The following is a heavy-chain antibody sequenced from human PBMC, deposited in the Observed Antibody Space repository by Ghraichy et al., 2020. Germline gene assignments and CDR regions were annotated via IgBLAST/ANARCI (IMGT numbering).Heavy chain of an antibody. CDR3: APDILTGYKSIDY. CDR2: INTDGSTT. CDR1: GFTFSGYW. V-gene: IGHV3-74*01. Sequence: GGSLRLSCAASGFTFSGYWMHWVRQAPGKGLVWVSRINTDGSTTRYADSVKGRFIISRDNAKNTLYLQMNSLRAEDTAVYYCAPDILTGYKSIDYWGQGTLVTVSS. J-gene: IGHJ4*02. D-gene: IGHD3-9*01.